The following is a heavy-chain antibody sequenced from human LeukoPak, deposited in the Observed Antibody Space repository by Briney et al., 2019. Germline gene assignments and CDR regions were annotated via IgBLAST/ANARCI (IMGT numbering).Heavy chain of an antibody. Sequence: ASVKVSCKTSGYTFTGYYIYWVRQAPGQGLEWMGWINPNSGDTNYAQKFQGRVSMTGDTSISTAYMGLSRLRSDDTAVYYCARTLVVINDAFDIWGQGTMVTVSS. J-gene: IGHJ3*02. D-gene: IGHD3-22*01. V-gene: IGHV1-2*02. CDR2: INPNSGDT. CDR3: ARTLVVINDAFDI. CDR1: GYTFTGYY.